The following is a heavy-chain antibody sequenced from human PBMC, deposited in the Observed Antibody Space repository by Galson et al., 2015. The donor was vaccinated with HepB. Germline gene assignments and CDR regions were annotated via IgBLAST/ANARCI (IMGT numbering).Heavy chain of an antibody. Sequence: SVKVSCKASGYTFTSYGISWVRQAPGQGLEWMGWISAYNGNTNYAQKLQGRVTMTTDTSTSTAYMELRSLRSDDTAVYYCARDRDYIWGSYSGTENWYDPWGQGTLVTVSS. J-gene: IGHJ5*02. CDR2: ISAYNGNT. CDR1: GYTFTSYG. D-gene: IGHD3-16*01. CDR3: ARDRDYIWGSYSGTENWYDP. V-gene: IGHV1-18*01.